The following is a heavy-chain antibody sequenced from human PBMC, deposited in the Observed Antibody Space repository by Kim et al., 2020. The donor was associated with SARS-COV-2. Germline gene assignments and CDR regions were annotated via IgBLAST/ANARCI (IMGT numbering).Heavy chain of an antibody. CDR1: GFTFSAYD. CDR3: VRDRMGGVFDI. CDR2: ITKMSTTI. D-gene: IGHD3-16*01. Sequence: GGSLRLSCATSGFTFSAYDMNWVRRAPGKGPEWHSSITKMSTTIYYADSVRGRFTISRDNAKNSLYLQMNSLRDEDTALNYCVRDRMGGVFDIWGPGTM. J-gene: IGHJ3*02. V-gene: IGHV3-48*02.